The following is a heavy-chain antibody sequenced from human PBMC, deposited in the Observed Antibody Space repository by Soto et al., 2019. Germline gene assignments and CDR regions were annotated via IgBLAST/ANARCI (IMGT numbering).Heavy chain of an antibody. Sequence: FSLKAAWKGFGGTFSSYAISWVRQAPGQGLEWMGGIIPIFGTANYAQKFQGRVTITADESTSTAYMELSSLRSEDTAVYYCARDHPDYDSSGYFDYSGQGTLVTVSS. CDR3: ARDHPDYDSSGYFDY. CDR1: GGTFSSYA. D-gene: IGHD3-22*01. J-gene: IGHJ4*02. CDR2: IIPIFGTA. V-gene: IGHV1-69*13.